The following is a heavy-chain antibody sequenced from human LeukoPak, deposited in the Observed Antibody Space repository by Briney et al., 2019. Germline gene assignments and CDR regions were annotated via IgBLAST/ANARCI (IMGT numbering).Heavy chain of an antibody. Sequence: ASVKVSCKASGYTFTSYAISWVRQAPGQGLEWMGGIIPIFGTANYAQKFQGRVTITTDESTNTVYMELSNLRSDDTAVYYCARGWDCDTTNCYLLQDWGQGTLVIVSS. J-gene: IGHJ1*01. CDR3: ARGWDCDTTNCYLLQD. CDR1: GYTFTSYA. V-gene: IGHV1-69*05. CDR2: IIPIFGTA. D-gene: IGHD2-2*01.